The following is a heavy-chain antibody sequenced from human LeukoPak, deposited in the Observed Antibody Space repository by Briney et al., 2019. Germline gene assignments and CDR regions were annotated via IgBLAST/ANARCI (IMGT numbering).Heavy chain of an antibody. V-gene: IGHV1-8*01. J-gene: IGHJ6*02. CDR1: GYTFTSYD. Sequence: ASVKVSCKASGYTFTSYDINWVRQATGQGLEWMGWMNPNSSNTGYAQKFQGRVTMTRNTSISTAYMELSSLRSEDTAVYYCAREGFLEWLLYTDYYYGMDVWGQGTTVTVSS. D-gene: IGHD3-3*01. CDR2: MNPNSSNT. CDR3: AREGFLEWLLYTDYYYGMDV.